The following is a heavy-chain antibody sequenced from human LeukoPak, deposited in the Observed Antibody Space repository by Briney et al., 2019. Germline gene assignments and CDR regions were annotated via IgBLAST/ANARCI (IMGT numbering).Heavy chain of an antibody. CDR1: GFTFDDYA. V-gene: IGHV3-9*01. D-gene: IGHD3-22*01. CDR2: ISWNSGSI. CDR3: AKAAIADYYDSSGSPKDAFDI. J-gene: IGHJ3*02. Sequence: GGSLRLSCAASGFTFDDYAMHWVRQAPGKGLEWVSGISWNSGSIGYADSVKGRFTISRDNAKNSLYLQMNSLRAEDTALYYCAKAAIADYYDSSGSPKDAFDIWGQGQWSPSLQ.